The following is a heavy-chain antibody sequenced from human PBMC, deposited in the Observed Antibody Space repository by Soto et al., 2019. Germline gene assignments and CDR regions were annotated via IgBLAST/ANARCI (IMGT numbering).Heavy chain of an antibody. J-gene: IGHJ2*01. D-gene: IGHD3-3*01. V-gene: IGHV3-23*01. CDR3: AKAGGVYWYFDV. CDR1: GFSLREYA. Sequence: HPGGSLRLSCAASGFSLREYAMSWVRQAPGRGLEWVSSISGSAISGRGGNTYYADSVRGRFTISRDTSRNTLFLHLSSVAAEDTAVYFCAKAGGVYWYFDVWGRGTLVTVSS. CDR2: ISGRGGNT.